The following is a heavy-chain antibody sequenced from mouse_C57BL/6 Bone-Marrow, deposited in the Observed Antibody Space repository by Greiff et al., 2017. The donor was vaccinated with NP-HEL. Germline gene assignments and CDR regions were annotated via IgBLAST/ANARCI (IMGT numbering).Heavy chain of an antibody. V-gene: IGHV10-1*01. CDR1: GFSFNTYA. CDR3: VRRSTTGVDWYFDV. J-gene: IGHJ1*03. D-gene: IGHD1-1*01. CDR2: IRRKSNNYAT. Sequence: EVQGVESGGGLVQPKGSLKLSCAASGFSFNTYAMNWVRQAPGQGLEWVARIRRKSNNYATYYADSGKERFTIYRDDSESMLYLQMNNLKTEDTAMYYGVRRSTTGVDWYFDVWGTGTTVTVSS.